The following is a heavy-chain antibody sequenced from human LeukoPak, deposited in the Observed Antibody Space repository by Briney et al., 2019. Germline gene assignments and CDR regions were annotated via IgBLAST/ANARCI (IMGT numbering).Heavy chain of an antibody. CDR3: ARVAKSSGWYSDY. D-gene: IGHD6-19*01. V-gene: IGHV1-69*04. Sequence: VASVKVSCKASGGTFSSYAISWVRQAPGQGLEWMGRIIPILGIANYAQKFQGRVTITADKSTSTAYMELSSLRSEDTAVYYCARVAKSSGWYSDYWGQGTLVTVSS. J-gene: IGHJ4*02. CDR1: GGTFSSYA. CDR2: IIPILGIA.